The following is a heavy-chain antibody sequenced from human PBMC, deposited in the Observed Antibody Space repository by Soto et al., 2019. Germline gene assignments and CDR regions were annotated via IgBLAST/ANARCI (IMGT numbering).Heavy chain of an antibody. J-gene: IGHJ6*02. CDR1: GTSLNTSY. D-gene: IGHD3-16*01. Sequence: LSLTCTVSGTSLNTSYWAWIRLPPGKGPEWIGYVYYAGATNYNPSLESRVTISPDTSRNQFSLKLRSVTAADTAVYYCARVKGDWGTYYYYYGMDVWGQGTSVTVSS. V-gene: IGHV4-59*01. CDR2: VYYAGAT. CDR3: ARVKGDWGTYYYYYGMDV.